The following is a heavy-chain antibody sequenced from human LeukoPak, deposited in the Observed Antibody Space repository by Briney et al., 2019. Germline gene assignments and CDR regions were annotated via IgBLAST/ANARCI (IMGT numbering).Heavy chain of an antibody. CDR1: GGTFSSYA. Sequence: SVKVSCKASGGTFSSYAISWVRQAPGQGLEWMGGIIPIFGTANYAQKFQGRVTITADESTSTAYMELSSLRSEDTAVYYCARDERQQLVQSNYYYYMDVWGKGTTVTVSS. CDR3: ARDERQQLVQSNYYYYMDV. CDR2: IIPIFGTA. V-gene: IGHV1-69*01. J-gene: IGHJ6*03. D-gene: IGHD6-13*01.